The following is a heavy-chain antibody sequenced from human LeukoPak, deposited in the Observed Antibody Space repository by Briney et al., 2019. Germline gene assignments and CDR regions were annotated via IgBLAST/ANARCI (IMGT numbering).Heavy chain of an antibody. CDR2: ISSSSSTI. CDR1: GFTFSSYS. Sequence: GGSLRLSCAASGFTFSSYSMNWVRQAPGKGLEWVSYISSSSSTIYYADSVKGRFTISRDNAKNSLYLQMNSLRAEDTAVYYCARDAAYCSTTSCHQWSWFDPWGQGTLATVSS. V-gene: IGHV3-48*01. J-gene: IGHJ5*02. CDR3: ARDAAYCSTTSCHQWSWFDP. D-gene: IGHD2-2*01.